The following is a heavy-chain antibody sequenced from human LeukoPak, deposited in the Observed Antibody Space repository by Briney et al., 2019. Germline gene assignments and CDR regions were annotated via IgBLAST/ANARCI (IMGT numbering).Heavy chain of an antibody. CDR1: GFXFSSCE. Sequence: GGSLRLSCAASGFXFSSCEMNWVRQAPGKGLVWVSRISSDGSSTNYADSVKGRFTISRDNAKDTLHLQMNSLRAEDTAVYYCASSDNLDFWGQGTLVTVSS. CDR3: ASSDNLDF. D-gene: IGHD1-1*01. J-gene: IGHJ4*02. CDR2: ISSDGSST. V-gene: IGHV3-74*01.